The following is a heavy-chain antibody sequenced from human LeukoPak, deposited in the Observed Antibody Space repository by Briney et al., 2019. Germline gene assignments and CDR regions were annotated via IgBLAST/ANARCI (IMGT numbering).Heavy chain of an antibody. CDR3: AGARAVAGFDS. CDR1: GYSISSGYY. Sequence: SETLSLTCTVSGYSISSGYYWGWIRQPPGKGLEWIASIYYSGSSFHNPSLKSRVTISVDTSKNQFSLKLTSMTAADTAVYYCAGARAVAGFDSWGRGTLVTVSS. V-gene: IGHV4-38-2*02. D-gene: IGHD6-19*01. CDR2: IYYSGSS. J-gene: IGHJ2*01.